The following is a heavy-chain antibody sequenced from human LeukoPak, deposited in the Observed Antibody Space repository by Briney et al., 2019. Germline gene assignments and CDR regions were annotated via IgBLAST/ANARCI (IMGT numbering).Heavy chain of an antibody. V-gene: IGHV3-23*01. CDR3: AKDRASATYEYFQY. CDR2: ISGSGETT. CDR1: GFTLSNSA. J-gene: IGHJ1*01. Sequence: GGSLRLSCVASGFTLSNSAMSWVRQAPGKGLEWVSVISGSGETTYSADSVKGRFTISRDNSKNTLYYQLDSLTAEDTAVYYCAKDRASATYEYFQYWGQGTQVTVSS. D-gene: IGHD3-10*01.